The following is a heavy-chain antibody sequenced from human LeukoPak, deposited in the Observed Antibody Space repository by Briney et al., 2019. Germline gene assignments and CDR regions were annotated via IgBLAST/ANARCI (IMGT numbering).Heavy chain of an antibody. Sequence: GGSLRLSCAASGFTFSTYAMNWVRQAPGKGLEWVAVISYDGRQNYYADSVKGRFTISTDSSMDTLYLQMNSLRAEDTAVYYCAKVAPAGTYFDSWGQGTLVTVSS. CDR3: AKVAPAGTYFDS. CDR2: ISYDGRQN. V-gene: IGHV3-30*14. CDR1: GFTFSTYA. J-gene: IGHJ4*02. D-gene: IGHD6-13*01.